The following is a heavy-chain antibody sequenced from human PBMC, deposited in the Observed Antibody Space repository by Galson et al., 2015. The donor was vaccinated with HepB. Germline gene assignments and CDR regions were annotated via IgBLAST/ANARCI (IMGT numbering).Heavy chain of an antibody. CDR2: FDPEYGVT. Sequence: SVKVSCKVSGYTLTELSIHWVRQAPGKGLEWMGSFDPEYGVTIYAQKLQGRVTMTEDISINTAYMELSSLRSEDTAVYYCATDAVTTFDYWGQGTLVTVSS. CDR3: ATDAVTTFDY. D-gene: IGHD4-17*01. V-gene: IGHV1-24*01. J-gene: IGHJ4*02. CDR1: GYTLTELS.